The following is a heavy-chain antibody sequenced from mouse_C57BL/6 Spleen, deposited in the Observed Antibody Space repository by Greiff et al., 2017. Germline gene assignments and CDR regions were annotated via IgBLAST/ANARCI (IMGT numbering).Heavy chain of an antibody. Sequence: EVMLVESGGGLVKPGGSLKLSCAASGFTFSDYGMHWVRQAPEKGLEWVAYISSGSSTIYYADTVKGRFTISRDNAKNTLFLQMTSLRSEDAAMYYCAREAYWDNYFDYWGQGTTLTVSS. CDR2: ISSGSSTI. CDR3: AREAYWDNYFDY. V-gene: IGHV5-17*01. CDR1: GFTFSDYG. J-gene: IGHJ2*01. D-gene: IGHD4-1*01.